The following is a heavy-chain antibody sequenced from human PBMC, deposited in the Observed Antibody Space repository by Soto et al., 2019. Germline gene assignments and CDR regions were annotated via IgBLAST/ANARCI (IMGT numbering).Heavy chain of an antibody. CDR3: ASSVEAYYFCMDV. Sequence: QVQLQESGPGLVKPSQTLSLTCTVSGGSISSGGYYWSWIRQHPGKGLEWIGYIYYSGSTYYIPSRKSRVPISVDTSKNQFSRKLSSVTAADTAVYYCASSVEAYYFCMDVWGQGTTVAVSS. D-gene: IGHD6-25*01. CDR1: GGSISSGGYY. V-gene: IGHV4-31*03. J-gene: IGHJ6*02. CDR2: IYYSGST.